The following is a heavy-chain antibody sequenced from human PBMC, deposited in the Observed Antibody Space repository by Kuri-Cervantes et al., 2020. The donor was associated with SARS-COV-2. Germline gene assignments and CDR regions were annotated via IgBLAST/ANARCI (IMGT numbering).Heavy chain of an antibody. D-gene: IGHD3-16*01. CDR2: IIRGGTT. V-gene: IGHV3-15*07. CDR3: STITDPTTLRMVD. Sequence: GGSLRLSCAASGFTVFSHAWRNGVRQPAGGGLGWVCSIIRGGTTNYAAPVKNRFFISRDNSKNTFYLQMNSLKTEDTAVYYCSTITDPTTLRMVDWGQETTVTVSS. J-gene: IGHJ6*02. CDR1: GFTVFSHAW.